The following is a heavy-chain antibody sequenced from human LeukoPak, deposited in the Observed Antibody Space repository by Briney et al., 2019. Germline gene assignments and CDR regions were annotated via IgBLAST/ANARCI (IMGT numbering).Heavy chain of an antibody. J-gene: IGHJ4*02. CDR3: AKDIYRGLDMATRPDY. V-gene: IGHV3-43*02. CDR1: EFTFDDYA. CDR2: ISGDADST. Sequence: GGSLRLSCAASEFTFDDYAMHWVRQAPGKGLEWVSLISGDADSTYYADSVKGRFTISRDDSKNSLYLQMNSLRTEDTALYYCAKDIYRGLDMATRPDYWGQGTLVTVSS. D-gene: IGHD5-24*01.